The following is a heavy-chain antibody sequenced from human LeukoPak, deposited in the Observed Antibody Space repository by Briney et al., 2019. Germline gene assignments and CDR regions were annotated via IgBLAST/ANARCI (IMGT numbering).Heavy chain of an antibody. V-gene: IGHV4-59*01. D-gene: IGHD2-15*01. J-gene: IGHJ4*02. CDR1: GGSISSYY. Sequence: PSETLSLTCTVSGGSISSYYWSWIRQPPGKGLEWIGYIYYSGSNNYNPSLKSRVTISVDTSKNQFSLKLSSVTAADTAVYHCARDFGSGVDYWGQGTLVTVSS. CDR3: ARDFGSGVDY. CDR2: IYYSGSN.